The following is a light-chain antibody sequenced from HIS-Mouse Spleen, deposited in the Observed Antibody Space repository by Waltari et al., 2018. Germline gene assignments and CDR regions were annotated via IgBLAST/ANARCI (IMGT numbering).Light chain of an antibody. CDR3: QVWDSSSDRV. J-gene: IGLJ1*01. CDR2: DDS. CDR1: NIGSQS. V-gene: IGLV3-21*02. Sequence: SYVLTQPPSVSVAPGQTARITCGGNNIGSQSGHWYQQKPGPAPVLVGYDDSDRPSGIPERFSGSNSGNTATLTISRVEAGDEADYYCQVWDSSSDRVFGTGTKVTVL.